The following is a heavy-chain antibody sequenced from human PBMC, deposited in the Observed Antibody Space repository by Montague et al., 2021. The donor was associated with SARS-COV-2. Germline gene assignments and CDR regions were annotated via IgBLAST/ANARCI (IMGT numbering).Heavy chain of an antibody. CDR3: ARVGVGTMVRGVIPAYYYYGMDV. D-gene: IGHD3-10*01. J-gene: IGHJ6*02. Sequence: TLSLTCTVSGGSISSGSYYWSRIRQPAGKGLEWIGSINTSGSTNYNPSLKSRVTISVDTSKNQFSLKLSSVTAADTAVYYCARVGVGTMVRGVIPAYYYYGMDVWGQGTTFTVSS. V-gene: IGHV4-61*02. CDR2: INTSGST. CDR1: GGSISSGSYY.